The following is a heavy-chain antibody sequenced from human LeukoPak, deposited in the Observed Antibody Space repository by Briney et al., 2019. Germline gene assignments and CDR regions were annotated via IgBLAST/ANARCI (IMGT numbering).Heavy chain of an antibody. CDR2: IKQDGSEK. D-gene: IGHD3-10*01. CDR3: ARGGSVGVVIY. J-gene: IGHJ4*02. V-gene: IGHV3-7*01. Sequence: GGSLRLSCAASGFTFSSYWMSWVRQAPGKGLEWVANIKQDGSEKNYVDSVKGRFAISRDNAKNSLSLQLNSLRAEDTAEYYCARGGSVGVVIYWGQGTLVTVSS. CDR1: GFTFSSYW.